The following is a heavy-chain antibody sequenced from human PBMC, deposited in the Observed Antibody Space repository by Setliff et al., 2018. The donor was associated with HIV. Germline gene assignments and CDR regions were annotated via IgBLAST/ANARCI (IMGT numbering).Heavy chain of an antibody. Sequence: GGSLRLSCVASGFTFNSAWMTWVRQAPGKGLEWVGRIKSKTDGGTTDYAAPVKGRFSISRDDSKNTVFLQMNSLKTEDTAVYYCTTSSSGNYYKYYFDPWGQGTLVTVSS. CDR1: GFTFNSAW. V-gene: IGHV3-15*01. J-gene: IGHJ5*02. CDR3: TTSSSGNYYKYYFDP. D-gene: IGHD3-10*01. CDR2: IKSKTDGGTT.